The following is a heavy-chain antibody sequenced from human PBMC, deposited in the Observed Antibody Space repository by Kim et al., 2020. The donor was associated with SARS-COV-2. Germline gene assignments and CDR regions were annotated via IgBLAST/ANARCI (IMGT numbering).Heavy chain of an antibody. Sequence: ASVKVSCKASGYTFTSYAMNWVRQAPGQGLEWMGWINTNTGNPTYAQGFTGRFVFSLDTSVSTAYLQICSLKAEDTAVYYCARTGYSYGSSYTASMDYYGMDVWGQGTTVTVSS. CDR1: GYTFTSYA. CDR2: INTNTGNP. V-gene: IGHV7-4-1*01. D-gene: IGHD5-18*01. CDR3: ARTGYSYGSSYTASMDYYGMDV. J-gene: IGHJ6*02.